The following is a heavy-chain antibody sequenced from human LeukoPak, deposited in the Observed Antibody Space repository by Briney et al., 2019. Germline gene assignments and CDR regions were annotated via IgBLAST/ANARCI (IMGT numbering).Heavy chain of an antibody. CDR3: ASPPSLGY. J-gene: IGHJ4*02. Sequence: PGGSLRLSCAVSGFTFSSYWMHWVRQAPGKGLEWVANIKQDGSVTHYVDSVRGRFTISRDNAKNSLYLQMNTLRAEDTAVYYCASPPSLGYWGQGTLVTVSS. CDR2: IKQDGSVT. V-gene: IGHV3-7*03. CDR1: GFTFSSYW. D-gene: IGHD6-13*01.